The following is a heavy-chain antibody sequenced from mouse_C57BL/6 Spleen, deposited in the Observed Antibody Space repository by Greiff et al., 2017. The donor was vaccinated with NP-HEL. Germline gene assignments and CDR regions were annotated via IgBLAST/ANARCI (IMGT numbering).Heavy chain of an antibody. Sequence: EVKVEESGEGLVKPGGSLKLSCAASGFTFSSYAMSWVRQTPEKRLEWVAYISSGGDYIYYADTVKGRFTISRDNARNTLYLQMSSLKSEDTAMYYCTRDLRDSSGYFDYWGQGTTLTVSS. J-gene: IGHJ2*01. V-gene: IGHV5-9-1*02. CDR3: TRDLRDSSGYFDY. CDR1: GFTFSSYA. D-gene: IGHD3-2*02. CDR2: ISSGGDYI.